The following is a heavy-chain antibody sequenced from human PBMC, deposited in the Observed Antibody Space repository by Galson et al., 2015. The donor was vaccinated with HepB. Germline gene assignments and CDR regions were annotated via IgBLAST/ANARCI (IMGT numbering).Heavy chain of an antibody. D-gene: IGHD3-22*01. Sequence: SLTCTVSGGSISSGGYYWSWIRQHPGKGLEWIGYIYYSGSTYYNPSLKSRVTISVDTSKNQFSLKLSSVTAADTAVYYCAGNYYDSSGRFDYWGQGTLVTVSS. V-gene: IGHV4-31*03. CDR2: IYYSGST. J-gene: IGHJ4*02. CDR3: AGNYYDSSGRFDY. CDR1: GGSISSGGYY.